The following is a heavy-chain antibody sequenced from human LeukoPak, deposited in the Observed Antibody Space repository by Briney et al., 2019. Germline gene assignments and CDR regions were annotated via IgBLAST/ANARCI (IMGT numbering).Heavy chain of an antibody. D-gene: IGHD6-13*01. J-gene: IGHJ4*02. Sequence: GGSLRLSCAASGFTFSSYAMSWVRQAPGKGLEWVSAISGSGGSTYYADSVKGRLTISRDNSKNTLYLQMNSLRAEDTAVYYCAKDQGFQQQRAVVRNFDYWGQGTLVTVSS. V-gene: IGHV3-23*01. CDR2: ISGSGGST. CDR1: GFTFSSYA. CDR3: AKDQGFQQQRAVVRNFDY.